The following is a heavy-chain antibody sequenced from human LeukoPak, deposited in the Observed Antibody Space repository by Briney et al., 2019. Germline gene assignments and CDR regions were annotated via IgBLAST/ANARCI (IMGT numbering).Heavy chain of an antibody. J-gene: IGHJ4*02. Sequence: GGSLRLSCAASGFTFTNYGMHWARQAPGKGLEWVAVVWYDGSNKYYADSVKGRFTISRDNSKNTLYLQMNSLRAEDTAVYYCARDQEYQYLDHWGQGTLVTVSS. CDR1: GFTFTNYG. D-gene: IGHD6-6*01. V-gene: IGHV3-33*01. CDR2: VWYDGSNK. CDR3: ARDQEYQYLDH.